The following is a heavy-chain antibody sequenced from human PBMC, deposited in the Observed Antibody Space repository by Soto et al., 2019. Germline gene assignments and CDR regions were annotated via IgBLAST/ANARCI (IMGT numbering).Heavy chain of an antibody. J-gene: IGHJ4*02. CDR2: ISGSGGST. CDR3: AKAGVLRFYEWLFYFDY. CDR1: GFTFSSYA. V-gene: IGHV3-23*01. D-gene: IGHD3-3*01. Sequence: EVQLLESGGGLVQPGGSLRLSCAASGFTFSSYAMSWVRQAPGKGLEWVSAISGSGGSTYYADSVKGRFTISRDNSKNTLYLQMNSLRAEDTAVYYCAKAGVLRFYEWLFYFDYWGQGTLVTVSS.